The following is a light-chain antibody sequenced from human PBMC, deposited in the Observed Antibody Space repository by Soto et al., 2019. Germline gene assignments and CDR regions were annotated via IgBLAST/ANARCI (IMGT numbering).Light chain of an antibody. Sequence: EIVLTQSPGTLSLSPGERATLPCRASQSVSSNYLAWYQQKPGQAPRLLIYGASSRATGIPDRFSGSGSGTDFTLTISRLEPEDFAVYYCQHFGSSLWTFGQGTKVEFK. CDR3: QHFGSSLWT. J-gene: IGKJ1*01. CDR2: GAS. CDR1: QSVSSNY. V-gene: IGKV3-20*01.